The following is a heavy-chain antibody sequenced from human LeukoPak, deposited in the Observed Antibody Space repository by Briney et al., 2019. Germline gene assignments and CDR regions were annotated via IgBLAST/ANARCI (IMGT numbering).Heavy chain of an antibody. V-gene: IGHV3-74*01. CDR3: AKDVAPDSGWDLDY. D-gene: IGHD6-19*01. CDR1: GFTFSNYW. J-gene: IGHJ4*02. CDR2: INSDGSRA. Sequence: PGGSLRLSCAASGFTFSNYWMHWVRHAPGKGLVWVSRINSDGSRADYADSVKGRFTISRDNSKNMLYLQMNSLRVEDTAVYYCAKDVAPDSGWDLDYWGQGTLVTVSS.